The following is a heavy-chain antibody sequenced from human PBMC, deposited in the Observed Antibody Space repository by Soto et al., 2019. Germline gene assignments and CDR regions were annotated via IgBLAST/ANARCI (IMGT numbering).Heavy chain of an antibody. Sequence: GVLRLSCAASGFTLSTFAMSWVRQAPGKGLEWVSTISGGGDGTYYADSVKGRFTISRDNSKNTMYLQMDSLRAEDTAVYYCAKDRPTTSSSKMDVWGKGTTVTVSS. V-gene: IGHV3-23*01. CDR3: AKDRPTTSSSKMDV. CDR1: GFTLSTFA. J-gene: IGHJ6*04. CDR2: ISGGGDGT. D-gene: IGHD6-6*01.